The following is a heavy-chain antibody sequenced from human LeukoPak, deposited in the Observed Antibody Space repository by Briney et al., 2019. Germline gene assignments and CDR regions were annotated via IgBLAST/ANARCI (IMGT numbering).Heavy chain of an antibody. CDR1: GGSISSSNW. D-gene: IGHD3-9*01. Sequence: PSGTLSLTCAVSGGSISSSNWWSWVRQPPGKGLEWIGEINHSGSTNYNPSLKSRVTISVDTSKDQFSLKLSSVTAADTAVYYCARLRGELRYFDWLSSGLFDYWGQGTLVTVSS. V-gene: IGHV4-4*02. J-gene: IGHJ4*02. CDR2: INHSGST. CDR3: ARLRGELRYFDWLSSGLFDY.